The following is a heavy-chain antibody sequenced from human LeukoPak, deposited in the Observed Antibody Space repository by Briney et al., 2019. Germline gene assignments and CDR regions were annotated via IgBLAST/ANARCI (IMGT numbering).Heavy chain of an antibody. J-gene: IGHJ6*03. CDR3: ARDRQGYYYDSSGYLEKYYYYYMDV. Sequence: GGSLRLSCAASGFTLSSYELNWVRQAPGKGLEWVSYISSSGSTIHYADSVKGRFTISRDNAKDSLYLQMNSLRAEDTAVYYCARDRQGYYYDSSGYLEKYYYYYMDVWGKGTTVTVSS. V-gene: IGHV3-48*03. CDR2: ISSSGSTI. CDR1: GFTLSSYE. D-gene: IGHD3-22*01.